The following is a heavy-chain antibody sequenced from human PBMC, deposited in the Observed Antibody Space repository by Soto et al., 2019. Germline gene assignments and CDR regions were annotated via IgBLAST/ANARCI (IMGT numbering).Heavy chain of an antibody. CDR2: INPNSGGT. V-gene: IGHV1-2*02. CDR3: ARVRAAAGNKYYFDY. Sequence: ASVKVSCKASGYTFTGYYMHWVRQAPGQGLEWMGWINPNSGGTNYAQKFQGRVTMTRDTSISTAYMELSRLRSDDTAVYYCARVRAAAGNKYYFDYWGRGTLVTVSS. J-gene: IGHJ4*02. CDR1: GYTFTGYY. D-gene: IGHD6-13*01.